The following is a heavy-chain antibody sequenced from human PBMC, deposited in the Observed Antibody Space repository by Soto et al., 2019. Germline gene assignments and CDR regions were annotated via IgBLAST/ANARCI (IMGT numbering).Heavy chain of an antibody. CDR2: IWHNGAT. CDR3: ARSRDYRVDEG. V-gene: IGHV4-4*03. D-gene: IGHD4-17*01. CDR1: GDSMIGRDW. J-gene: IGHJ1*01. Sequence: QVQLQESGPGLVKPPGTLSLTCAVSGDSMIGRDWWNWVRQPPGKGLEWIGEIWHNGATHYNPSLTSRVTMSIDKSQKQFSLKMTALTDADTAVYYCARSRDYRVDEGWGQGILVTVSP.